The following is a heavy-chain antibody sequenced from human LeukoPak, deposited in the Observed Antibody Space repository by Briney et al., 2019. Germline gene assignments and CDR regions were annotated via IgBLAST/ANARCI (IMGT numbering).Heavy chain of an antibody. V-gene: IGHV3-30*02. CDR1: GFTFTSYG. CDR3: VKGLGWYFDY. D-gene: IGHD7-27*01. CDR2: IQFDGSSE. Sequence: GGSLRLSCAASGFTFTSYGMHWVRQTPGKGLEWVTFIQFDGSSEYSADSVKGRFTMSRDNSRNTLYLQMNSLRDEDTAVYYCVKGLGWYFDYWGQGILVTVSS. J-gene: IGHJ4*02.